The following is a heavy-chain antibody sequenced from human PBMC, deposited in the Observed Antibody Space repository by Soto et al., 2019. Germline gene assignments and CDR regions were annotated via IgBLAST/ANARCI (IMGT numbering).Heavy chain of an antibody. V-gene: IGHV1-3*01. CDR1: GYTFTSYA. J-gene: IGHJ4*02. Sequence: QVQLVQSGAEVKKPGASVKVSCKASGYTFTSYAMHWVRQAPGQRLEWMGWINAGNGNTKYSQKFQGRVTITRDTSASTAYMELSSLRSEDTAVYYCARGGGVLRFLEWLSPDYWGQGTLVTVSS. CDR2: INAGNGNT. D-gene: IGHD3-3*01. CDR3: ARGGGVLRFLEWLSPDY.